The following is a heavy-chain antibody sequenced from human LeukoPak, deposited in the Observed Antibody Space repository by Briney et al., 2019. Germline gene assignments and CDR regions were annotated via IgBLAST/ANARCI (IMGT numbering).Heavy chain of an antibody. D-gene: IGHD2-21*01. CDR2: INCNGGGT. V-gene: IGHV1-2*06. J-gene: IGHJ5*02. Sequence: ASVKVSCKASGYSFTGYYIHWVRQAPGQGLEWMGRINCNGGGTSYAQKFQGRVTMTRDTSISTAYMELDRLTSDDTAVYYCARDYGPYPGCSWFDPWGQGILVTVSS. CDR1: GYSFTGYY. CDR3: ARDYGPYPGCSWFDP.